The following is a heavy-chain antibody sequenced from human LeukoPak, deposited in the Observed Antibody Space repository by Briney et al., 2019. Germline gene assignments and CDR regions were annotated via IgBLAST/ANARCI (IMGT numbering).Heavy chain of an antibody. CDR1: GFTFSDYY. J-gene: IGHJ6*02. D-gene: IGHD6-19*01. CDR2: ISGSGGRT. CDR3: AKDNQWLVLSLGDV. Sequence: GGSLRLSCAASGFTFSDYYMSWIRQAPGKGLEWVSSISGSGGRTYSADSVKGRFTISRDNSKNTLYLQMNSLRAEDTAVYYCAKDNQWLVLSLGDVWGQGTTVTVSS. V-gene: IGHV3-23*01.